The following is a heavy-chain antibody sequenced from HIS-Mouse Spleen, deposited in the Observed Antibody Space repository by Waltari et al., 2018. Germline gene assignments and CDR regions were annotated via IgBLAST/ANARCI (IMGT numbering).Heavy chain of an antibody. V-gene: IGHV4-39*07. D-gene: IGHD6-13*01. CDR2: IYYSGST. J-gene: IGHJ2*01. Sequence: QLQLQESGPGLVKPSETLSLTCTVPGGSCSSRSSYWGWIRQPPGKGLEWIGSIYYSGSTYYNPSLKSRVTISVDTSKNQFSLKLSSVTAADTAVYYCAREIPYSSSWYDWYFDLWGRGTLVTVSS. CDR1: GGSCSSRSSY. CDR3: AREIPYSSSWYDWYFDL.